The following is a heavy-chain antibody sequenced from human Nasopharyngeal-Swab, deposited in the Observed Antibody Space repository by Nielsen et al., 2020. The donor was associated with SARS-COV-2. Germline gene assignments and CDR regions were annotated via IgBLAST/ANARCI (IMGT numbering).Heavy chain of an antibody. CDR3: ARGLYSSSYYYYYGMDV. V-gene: IGHV3-30*03. Sequence: GGSLRLSCAASGFTFSSYGMHWVRQAPGKGLEWVAVISYDGSNKYYADSVKGRFTISRDNSKKTLYLQMNSLRAEDTAVYYCARGLYSSSYYYYYGMDVWGQGTTVTVSS. CDR1: GFTFSSYG. J-gene: IGHJ6*02. CDR2: ISYDGSNK. D-gene: IGHD6-6*01.